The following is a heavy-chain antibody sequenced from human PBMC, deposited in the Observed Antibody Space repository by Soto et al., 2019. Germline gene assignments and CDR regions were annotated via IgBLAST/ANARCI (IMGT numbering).Heavy chain of an antibody. CDR1: GGSISSSSYY. V-gene: IGHV4-39*01. Sequence: ETLSLTCTVSGGSISSSSYYWGWIRQPPGKGLEWIGSIYYSGSTYYNPSLESRVTISVDTSKNQFSLKLSSVTAADTAVYYCARLITEQQLGHGLYYYYKDVWGKGTTVTVSS. J-gene: IGHJ6*03. CDR3: ARLITEQQLGHGLYYYYKDV. D-gene: IGHD6-13*01. CDR2: IYYSGST.